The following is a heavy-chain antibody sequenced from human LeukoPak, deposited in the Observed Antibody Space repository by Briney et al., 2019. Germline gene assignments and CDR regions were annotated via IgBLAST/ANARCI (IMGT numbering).Heavy chain of an antibody. CDR3: TRDRGGSYDFDY. V-gene: IGHV3-74*01. D-gene: IGHD1-26*01. CDR1: GFTFSSYW. J-gene: IGHJ4*02. Sequence: GGSLRLSCATSGFTFSSYWMHWVRQAPGKGLVWVSRIKSDGSSTSYADSVKGRFTISRDNARNTLYLQMNSLRAEDTAVYYCTRDRGGSYDFDYWDQGTLVTVSS. CDR2: IKSDGSST.